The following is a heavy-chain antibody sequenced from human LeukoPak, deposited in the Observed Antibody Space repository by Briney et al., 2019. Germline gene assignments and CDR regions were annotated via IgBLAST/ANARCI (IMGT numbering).Heavy chain of an antibody. J-gene: IGHJ6*02. Sequence: SETLSLTCTVAAGSIISYYWRWIRQPPGKGLEWIGYIYYSGSTNYNPSLKSRVTISVDTSKNQFSLKLSSVTAADTAVYYCAGHSIGWSKYFYYYVMDVWGQGTTVTVSS. CDR3: AGHSIGWSKYFYYYVMDV. V-gene: IGHV4-59*08. CDR1: AGSIISYY. D-gene: IGHD6-19*01. CDR2: IYYSGST.